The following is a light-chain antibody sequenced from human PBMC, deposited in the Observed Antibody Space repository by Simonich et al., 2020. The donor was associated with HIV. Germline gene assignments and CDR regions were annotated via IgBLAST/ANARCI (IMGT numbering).Light chain of an antibody. J-gene: IGKJ2*01. CDR1: QGISSY. Sequence: IQLTQSPSFLSASVGDRVTITCRASQGISSYLAWYQQKPGKAPKLLIYAASTLQSGVPSRFSGSGSGTEFTLTISSLQPEDFAVYYCQQYGSSPPYTFGQGTKLEIK. CDR3: QQYGSSPPYT. CDR2: AAS. V-gene: IGKV1-9*01.